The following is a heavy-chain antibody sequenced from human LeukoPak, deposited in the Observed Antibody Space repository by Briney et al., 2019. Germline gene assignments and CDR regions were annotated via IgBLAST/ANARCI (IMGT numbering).Heavy chain of an antibody. CDR1: GGFFSDYF. D-gene: IGHD5-12*01. J-gene: IGHJ5*02. CDR2: INHSGST. V-gene: IGHV4-34*01. CDR3: ARVIQDIALLA. Sequence: PSETLSLTCAVYGGFFSDYFWTWIRQPPGKGLEWIGEINHSGSTNYNPSLKSRVAVSVDTSKNQFSLMLSSVTAADTAVYYCARVIQDIALLAWGQGTLVTVSS.